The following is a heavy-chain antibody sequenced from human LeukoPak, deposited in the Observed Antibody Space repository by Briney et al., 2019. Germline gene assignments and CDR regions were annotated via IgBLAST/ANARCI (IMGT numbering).Heavy chain of an antibody. CDR3: ARTIYFDY. D-gene: IGHD3-10*01. CDR2: ISSSSSYI. V-gene: IGHV3-21*01. Sequence: GGSLRLSCAVSGLTFNNYAMSWVRQAPGKGLEWVSSISSSSSYIYYADSVKGRFTISRDNAKSSLYLQMNSLRAEDTAVYYCARTIYFDYWGQGTLVTVSS. J-gene: IGHJ4*02. CDR1: GLTFNNYA.